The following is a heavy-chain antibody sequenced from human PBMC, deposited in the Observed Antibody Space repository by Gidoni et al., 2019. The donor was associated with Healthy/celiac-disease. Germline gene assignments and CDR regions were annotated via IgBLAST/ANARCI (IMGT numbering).Heavy chain of an antibody. V-gene: IGHV3-30*18. D-gene: IGHD6-19*01. CDR2: ISYDGSNK. J-gene: IGHJ4*02. CDR1: GFTFSSYG. Sequence: QVQLVESGGGVVQPGRSLRLSCAASGFTFSSYGMHWVRQAPGKGLEWVAVISYDGSNKDYADSVKGRFTISRDNSKNTLYLQMNSLRAEDTAVYYCAKAAQQWLAAYFDYWGQGTLVTVSS. CDR3: AKAAQQWLAAYFDY.